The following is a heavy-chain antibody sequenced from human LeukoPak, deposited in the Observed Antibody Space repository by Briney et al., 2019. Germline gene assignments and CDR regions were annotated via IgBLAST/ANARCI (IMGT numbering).Heavy chain of an antibody. D-gene: IGHD4-17*01. CDR3: ARTVDYAEYYYYYGMDV. CDR1: GYTFTGYY. J-gene: IGHJ6*02. V-gene: IGHV1-2*02. CDR2: INPNSGGT. Sequence: ASVKVSCKASGYTFTGYYMHWVRQAPGQGLEWMGWINPNSGGTNHAQKFQGRVTMTRDTSISTAYMELSRLRSDDTAVYYCARTVDYAEYYYYYGMDVWGQGTTVTVSS.